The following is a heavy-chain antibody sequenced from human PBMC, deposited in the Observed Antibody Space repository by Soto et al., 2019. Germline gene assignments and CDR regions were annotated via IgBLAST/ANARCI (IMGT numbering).Heavy chain of an antibody. Sequence: EVQLLESGGGLVQPGGSLRLSCAASGFTFSSYAMNWVRQAPGKGLEWVSVISGSGGRTYYADSVKGRFTISRDNSKNTLYLQMSSLRAEDMAIYYCAKDIQTVTLDCFHVWGQGTRVTVSS. CDR3: AKDIQTVTLDCFHV. V-gene: IGHV3-23*01. D-gene: IGHD1-1*01. CDR1: GFTFSSYA. CDR2: ISGSGGRT. J-gene: IGHJ3*01.